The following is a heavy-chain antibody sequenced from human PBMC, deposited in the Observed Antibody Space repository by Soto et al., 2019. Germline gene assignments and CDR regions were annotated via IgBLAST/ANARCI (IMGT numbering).Heavy chain of an antibody. V-gene: IGHV1-2*04. CDR2: INPNSGGT. CDR3: VRGLFPSDPFDI. CDR1: GYTFTGYY. Sequence: ASVKVSCKASGYTFTGYYMHWVRQAPGQGLEWMGWINPNSGGTSYAQKFQGWVTMTRNTSISTAYMELSSLRSEDTAVYYCVRGLFPSDPFDIWGQRTTVPVSS. J-gene: IGHJ3*02.